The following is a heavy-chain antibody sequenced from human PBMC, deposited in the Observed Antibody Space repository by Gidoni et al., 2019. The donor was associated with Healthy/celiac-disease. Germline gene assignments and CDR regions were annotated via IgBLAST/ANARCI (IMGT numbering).Heavy chain of an antibody. D-gene: IGHD7-27*01. CDR1: GFTFSSYW. CDR2: IKQDGSEK. CDR3: ARDGTGGPGPYYYYYGMDV. J-gene: IGHJ6*02. Sequence: EVQLVESGGGLVQPGGSLSLSCAASGFTFSSYWMSWVRQAPGKGLEWVANIKQDGSEKYYVDSVKGRFTISRDNAKNSLYLQMNSLRAEDTAVYYCARDGTGGPGPYYYYYGMDVWGQGTTVTVSS. V-gene: IGHV3-7*01.